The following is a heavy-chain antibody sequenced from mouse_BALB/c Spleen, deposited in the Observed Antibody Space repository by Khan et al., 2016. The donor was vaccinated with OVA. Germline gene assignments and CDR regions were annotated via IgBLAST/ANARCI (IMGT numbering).Heavy chain of an antibody. J-gene: IGHJ3*01. CDR1: GYTFTTYW. V-gene: IGHV1-7*01. Sequence: VQLQQSGAELAKPGASVKMSCKASGYTFTTYWMHWIKQRHGQGLEWIGYINPSTSYTEYNQKFKDKATLTTDKSSSTAYMELSRLTSEDSASYYHTIRGLYGLFAYLGQGTLVTVSP. D-gene: IGHD1-1*02. CDR3: TIRGLYGLFAY. CDR2: INPSTSYT.